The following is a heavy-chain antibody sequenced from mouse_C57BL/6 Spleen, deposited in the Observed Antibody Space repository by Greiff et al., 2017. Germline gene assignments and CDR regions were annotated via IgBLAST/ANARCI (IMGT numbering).Heavy chain of an antibody. D-gene: IGHD3-3*01. CDR2: ISYDGSN. V-gene: IGHV3-6*01. CDR3: AREAGYWYFDV. J-gene: IGHJ1*03. CDR1: GYSITSGYY. Sequence: EVKLLESGPGLVKPSQSLSLTCSVTGYSITSGYYWNWIRQFPGNKLEWMGYISYDGSNNYNPSLKNRISITRDTSKNQFFLKLNSVTTEDTATYYCAREAGYWYFDVWGTGTTVTVSS.